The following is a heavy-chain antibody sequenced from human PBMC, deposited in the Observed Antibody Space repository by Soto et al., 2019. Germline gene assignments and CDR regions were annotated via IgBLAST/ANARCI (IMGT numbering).Heavy chain of an antibody. J-gene: IGHJ4*02. CDR2: ISAGGSNT. V-gene: IGHV3-23*01. D-gene: IGHD6-6*01. Sequence: GGSLRLSCAASGFTFSNYAMNWVRQAPGKGLEWVSAISAGGSNTDYADSVKGRFTISSDNSKNTLYLQTNSLRAEDTAVYYCAKEYSTSFDYWGQGTLVTVSS. CDR1: GFTFSNYA. CDR3: AKEYSTSFDY.